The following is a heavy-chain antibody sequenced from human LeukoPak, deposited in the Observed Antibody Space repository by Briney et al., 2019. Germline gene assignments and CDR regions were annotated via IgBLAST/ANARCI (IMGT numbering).Heavy chain of an antibody. D-gene: IGHD1-7*01. CDR2: ISVSGNT. CDR1: GFTLSSYA. V-gene: IGHV3-23*01. J-gene: IGHJ4*02. Sequence: PGGSLRLSCAASGFTLSSYAMSWVRQGPGKGLEWVSAISVSGNTYHADSVKGRFTISRDSSKNTLYLQMNSLRAGDAAVYYCARSVELRLDYFDYWGQGTLVTVSS. CDR3: ARSVELRLDYFDY.